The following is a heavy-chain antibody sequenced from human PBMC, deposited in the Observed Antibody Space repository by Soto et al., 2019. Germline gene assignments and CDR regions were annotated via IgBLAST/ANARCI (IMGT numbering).Heavy chain of an antibody. CDR2: IYPGDSDT. J-gene: IGHJ6*02. D-gene: IGHD3-3*01. CDR1: GYKVSTWHNFTSYW. V-gene: IGHV5-51*01. Sequence: GESLKISCMGSGYKVSTWHNFTSYWIAWVRQMPGEGLEWMGIIYPGDSDTRYSPSFQGQVTISADKSINSVYLQWSSLKASDTATYYCARLGFNYDFLSGYYNVHHYHGIDVWGQGTTVTGSS. CDR3: ARLGFNYDFLSGYYNVHHYHGIDV.